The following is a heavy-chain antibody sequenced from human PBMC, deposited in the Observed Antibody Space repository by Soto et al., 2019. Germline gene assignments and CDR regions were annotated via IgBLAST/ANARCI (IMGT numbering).Heavy chain of an antibody. CDR1: GFTFSSYS. Sequence: SGGSLRLSCAASGFTFSSYSMNWVRQAPGKGLEWVSYISSSSSTIYYADSVKGRFTISRDNAKNSLYLQMNSLRAEDTAVYYCASLSSFRVDYWGQGTLVTVSS. J-gene: IGHJ4*02. CDR3: ASLSSFRVDY. D-gene: IGHD3-10*01. CDR2: ISSSSSTI. V-gene: IGHV3-48*01.